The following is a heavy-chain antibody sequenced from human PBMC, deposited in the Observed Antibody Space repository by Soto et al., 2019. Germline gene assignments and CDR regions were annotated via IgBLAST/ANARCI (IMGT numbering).Heavy chain of an antibody. CDR1: GYIFTNYY. D-gene: IGHD6-13*01. J-gene: IGHJ4*02. CDR2: INPLPTSGST. CDR3: ARDLAAAAY. Sequence: QVQLVQSGAEVKKPGASVKVSCKASGYIFTNYYIHWVLQAPGQGLEWMAIINPLPTSGSTNYAQKFQGRVTVTRDTSTSTVYMELSSLKSEDTAIYYCARDLAAAAYWGQGTLVTVSS. V-gene: IGHV1-46*01.